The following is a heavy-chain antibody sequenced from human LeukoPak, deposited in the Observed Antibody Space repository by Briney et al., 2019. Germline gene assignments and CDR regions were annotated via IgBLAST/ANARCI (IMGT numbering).Heavy chain of an antibody. CDR2: ISGSGGST. D-gene: IGHD3-22*01. J-gene: IGHJ4*02. Sequence: GGSLRLSCAASGFTFSSYAMSWVRQAPGKGLEWVSAISGSGGSTYYADSVKGRFTISRDNSKNTLYLQMNSLRAEDTAVYYWAKRPTVTTDSSGYLPDYGGQGTLVTVSS. CDR3: AKRPTVTTDSSGYLPDY. CDR1: GFTFSSYA. V-gene: IGHV3-23*01.